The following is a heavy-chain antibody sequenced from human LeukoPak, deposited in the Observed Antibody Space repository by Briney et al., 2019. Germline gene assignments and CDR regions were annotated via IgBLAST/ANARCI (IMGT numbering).Heavy chain of an antibody. D-gene: IGHD6-6*01. CDR3: ARGYGSSRGWY. J-gene: IGHJ4*02. CDR2: INSDGSST. V-gene: IGHV3-74*01. CDR1: GFSFNNAW. Sequence: GGSLRLSCAASGFSFNNAWMHWVRQAPGKGLVWVSRINSDGSSTSYADSVKGRFTISRDNAKNTLYLQMNSLRAEDTAVYYCARGYGSSRGWYWGQGTLVTVSS.